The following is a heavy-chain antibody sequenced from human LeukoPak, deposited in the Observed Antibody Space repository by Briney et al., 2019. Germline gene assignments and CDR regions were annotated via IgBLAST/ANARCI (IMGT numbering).Heavy chain of an antibody. V-gene: IGHV1-18*01. CDR3: ARARDYDRYFDY. J-gene: IGHJ4*02. Sequence: ASVKVSCKASGNAFTTYAINWVRQAPGQGLEWMGWISAYNGNTNYAQKLQGRVTMTTDTSTSTAYMELRSLRSDDTAVYYCARARDYDRYFDYWGQGTLVTVSS. D-gene: IGHD3-22*01. CDR2: ISAYNGNT. CDR1: GNAFTTYA.